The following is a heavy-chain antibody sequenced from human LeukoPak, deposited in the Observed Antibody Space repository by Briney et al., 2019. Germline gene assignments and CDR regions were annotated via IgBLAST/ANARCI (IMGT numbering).Heavy chain of an antibody. Sequence: SETLSLTCTVSGGSVNRGSYYWSWIRQPPGKGLEWIGYIYYSGSTKYNPSLKSRVTMSLDTSKKQFSLRLTSVTAADTAVYYCARGFDSKSTYFDYWGQGTLVTVSS. CDR2: IYYSGST. J-gene: IGHJ4*02. D-gene: IGHD5-12*01. CDR1: GGSVNRGSYY. V-gene: IGHV4-61*01. CDR3: ARGFDSKSTYFDY.